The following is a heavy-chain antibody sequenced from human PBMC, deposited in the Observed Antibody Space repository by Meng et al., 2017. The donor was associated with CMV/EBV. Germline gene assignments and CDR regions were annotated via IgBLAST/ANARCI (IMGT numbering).Heavy chain of an antibody. Sequence: QDQVGQSGGEGKKTGTSWKVSCKAGGRTCSSYAISWRLQAPAQRLEWMGGIIPIFGKAYYAQKLQGRVTITADESTSTAYMELSSLRSEDTAVYYCARKTRDGYNYIDYWGKGTLVTVSS. J-gene: IGHJ4*02. V-gene: IGHV1-69*12. CDR2: IIPIFGKA. D-gene: IGHD5-24*01. CDR1: GRTCSSYA. CDR3: ARKTRDGYNYIDY.